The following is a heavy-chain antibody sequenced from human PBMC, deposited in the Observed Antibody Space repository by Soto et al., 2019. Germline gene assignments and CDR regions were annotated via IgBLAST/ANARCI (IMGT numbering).Heavy chain of an antibody. CDR2: ISYDGSNK. V-gene: IGHV3-30*18. J-gene: IGHJ4*02. CDR3: EKERGPRVVLMVYAIEY. Sequence: QVQLVESGGGVVQPGRSLRLSCAASGFTFSSYGMHWVRQAPGKGLEWVAVISYDGSNKYYADSVKGRFTISRDNSKNTLYLQMNSLRAEDTAVYYCEKERGPRVVLMVYAIEYWGPGNLVNVSS. D-gene: IGHD2-8*01. CDR1: GFTFSSYG.